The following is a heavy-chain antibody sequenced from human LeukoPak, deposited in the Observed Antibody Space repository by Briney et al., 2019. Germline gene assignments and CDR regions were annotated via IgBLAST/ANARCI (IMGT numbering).Heavy chain of an antibody. Sequence: GGSLRLSCAASGFTFSSYVMHWVRQAPGKGLEWVAFIRYDGSNKYYAGSVKGRFTISRDNSKNTLYLQVNSLRAEDTAVYYCAKDRGYCSGGSCYSRWFDPWGQGTLVTVSS. CDR3: AKDRGYCSGGSCYSRWFDP. CDR2: IRYDGSNK. J-gene: IGHJ5*02. D-gene: IGHD2-15*01. CDR1: GFTFSSYV. V-gene: IGHV3-30*02.